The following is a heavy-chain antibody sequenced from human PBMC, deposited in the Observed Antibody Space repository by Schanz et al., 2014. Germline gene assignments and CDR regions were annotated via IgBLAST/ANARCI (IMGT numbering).Heavy chain of an antibody. CDR3: AKTLFPGGTQTFGN. D-gene: IGHD2-8*02. V-gene: IGHV3-23*01. Sequence: VHLLESGGGLVEPGGSLRLSCAASGFSFSDYYMSWIRQAPGKGLEWVSGFDAHDGRAYYADSAKGRFTISRDNSKSPLYVEMNSLRVEDTAVYYCAKTLFPGGTQTFGNWGRGTLVTVSS. J-gene: IGHJ4*02. CDR2: FDAHDGRA. CDR1: GFSFSDYY.